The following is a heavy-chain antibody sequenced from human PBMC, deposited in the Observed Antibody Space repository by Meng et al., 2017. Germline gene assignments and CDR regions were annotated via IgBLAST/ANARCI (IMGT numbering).Heavy chain of an antibody. D-gene: IGHD3/OR15-3a*01. CDR1: GYTFTSYD. Sequence: VQLVKAGAEVKKPGASVKVSCKASGYTFTSYDINWVRQATGQGLEWMGRMNPNSGNTGYAQKFQGRVTMTRNTSISTAYMELSSLRSEDTAVYYCARGPNRWTGFDYWGQGTLVTVSS. J-gene: IGHJ4*02. CDR2: MNPNSGNT. CDR3: ARGPNRWTGFDY. V-gene: IGHV1-8*01.